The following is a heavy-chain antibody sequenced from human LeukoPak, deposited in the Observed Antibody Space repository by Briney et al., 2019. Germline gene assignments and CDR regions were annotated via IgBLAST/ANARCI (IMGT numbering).Heavy chain of an antibody. Sequence: PSETLSLTCAVYGVSFSGYYWSWIRQPPGKGLEWIGEINHSGSTNYNPSLKSRVTISVDPSKNQFSLKLSSVTAADTAVYYCARGSTIFGFWGQGTLVTVSS. CDR2: INHSGST. V-gene: IGHV4-34*01. CDR3: ARGSTIFGF. J-gene: IGHJ4*02. D-gene: IGHD3-3*01. CDR1: GVSFSGYY.